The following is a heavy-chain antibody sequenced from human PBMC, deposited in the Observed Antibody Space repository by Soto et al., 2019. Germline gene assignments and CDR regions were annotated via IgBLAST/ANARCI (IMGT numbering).Heavy chain of an antibody. J-gene: IGHJ6*02. CDR1: GGSFSGYY. D-gene: IGHD5-18*01. V-gene: IGHV4-34*01. Sequence: QVQLQQWGAGLLKPSETLSLTCAVYGGSFSGYYWSWIRQPQGKGLVWIGEINHSGSTNYNPSLTSRVTISVDTSKNQFSLKLSSVTAADTAVYYWARGLPWIQLWPYYYYYGMDVWGQGTTVTVSS. CDR2: INHSGST. CDR3: ARGLPWIQLWPYYYYYGMDV.